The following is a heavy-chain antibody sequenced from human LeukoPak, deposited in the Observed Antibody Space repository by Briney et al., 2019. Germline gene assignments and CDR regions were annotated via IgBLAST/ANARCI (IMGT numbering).Heavy chain of an antibody. Sequence: PGGSLRLSCAASGFTFDDYGMSWVRQAPGKGLEWVSGINWNGGSTGYADSVKGRFTISRDNAKNSLYLQTNSLRAEDTALYYCARGLFGVTTGTSFDYWGQGTLVTVSS. V-gene: IGHV3-20*04. CDR1: GFTFDDYG. D-gene: IGHD4-17*01. J-gene: IGHJ4*02. CDR3: ARGLFGVTTGTSFDY. CDR2: INWNGGST.